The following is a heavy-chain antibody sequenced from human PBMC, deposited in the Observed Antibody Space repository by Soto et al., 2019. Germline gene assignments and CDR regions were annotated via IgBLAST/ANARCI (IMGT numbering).Heavy chain of an antibody. V-gene: IGHV1-69*01. D-gene: IGHD3-16*02. J-gene: IGHJ4*02. CDR2: IIPIFGTA. CDR1: GGTFSSYA. CDR3: ASINDYVGGSYRSDY. Sequence: QVQLVQSGAEVKKPGSSVKVSCKASGGTFSSYAISWVRQAPGQGLEWMGGIIPIFGTANYAQKFQGRVTITADESTSTAYMELSSLRSEDTAVYDGASINDYVGGSYRSDYWGQGTLVTVSS.